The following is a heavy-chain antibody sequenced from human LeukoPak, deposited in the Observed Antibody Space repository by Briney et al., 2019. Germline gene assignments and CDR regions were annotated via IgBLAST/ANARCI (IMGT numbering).Heavy chain of an antibody. D-gene: IGHD3-10*02. CDR3: AELGITMIGGV. Sequence: GGSLRLSCAASGFTFSSYWMHWVRHAPGKGLVWVARINTNGSPTQYADSVKGRFTISRDNAKNSLYLQMNSLRAEDTAVYYCAELGITMIGGVWGKGTTVTISS. J-gene: IGHJ6*04. V-gene: IGHV3-74*01. CDR2: INTNGSPT. CDR1: GFTFSSYW.